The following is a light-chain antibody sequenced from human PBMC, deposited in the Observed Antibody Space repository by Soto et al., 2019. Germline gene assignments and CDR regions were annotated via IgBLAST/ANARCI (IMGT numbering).Light chain of an antibody. V-gene: IGKV1-33*01. CDR3: QQSYGLPPLT. Sequence: EIQMTQSPSSLSASVGDSVTITCRASENITNNLSWYQQKPGKAPNLLIYHASKLAKGVTSRFSGSGSGTDFSFIITRLQREDLATYYCQQSYGLPPLTFGQGTRLEIK. CDR1: ENITNN. J-gene: IGKJ5*01. CDR2: HAS.